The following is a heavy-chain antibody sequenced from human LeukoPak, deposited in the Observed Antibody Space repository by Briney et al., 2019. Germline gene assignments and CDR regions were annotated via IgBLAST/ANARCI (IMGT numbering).Heavy chain of an antibody. CDR3: ARIDFGVVGDYMDV. CDR2: INVYNGNT. D-gene: IGHD3-3*01. V-gene: IGHV1-18*01. Sequence: ASVKVSCKASGYTFTSYGISWVRQAPGQGLEWVGWINVYNGNTNHAQKFQARVTMTTDTSTTTAYMELRSLRSDDTAVYYCARIDFGVVGDYMDVWGKGTTVTVSS. J-gene: IGHJ6*03. CDR1: GYTFTSYG.